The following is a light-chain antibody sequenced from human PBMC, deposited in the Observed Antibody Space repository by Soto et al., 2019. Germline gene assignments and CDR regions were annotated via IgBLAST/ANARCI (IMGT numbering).Light chain of an antibody. CDR2: RAS. Sequence: EIVMTQSPATLSVSPGERATLSCRASQSVTNKLAWYQQKPGQAPRLLIYRASTRATGIPGRFSGSGSGTEFILSISSLQSEDFAVYYCQQYNDWPPRYTFGQGTKLEIK. V-gene: IGKV3-15*01. CDR1: QSVTNK. CDR3: QQYNDWPPRYT. J-gene: IGKJ2*01.